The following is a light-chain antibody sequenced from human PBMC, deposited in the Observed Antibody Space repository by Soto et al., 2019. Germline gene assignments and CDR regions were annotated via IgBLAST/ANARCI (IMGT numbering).Light chain of an antibody. V-gene: IGLV2-14*01. Sequence: QSALTQPASVSGSPGQSITISCTGTSSDVGGYNYVSWYQQHPGKAPKLMIYEVSNRPSGVSNRFSGSKSANTASLTISGLQAEDEADYYCSSYTSSSTPMVFGGGTKLTVL. CDR1: SSDVGGYNY. CDR2: EVS. CDR3: SSYTSSSTPMV. J-gene: IGLJ2*01.